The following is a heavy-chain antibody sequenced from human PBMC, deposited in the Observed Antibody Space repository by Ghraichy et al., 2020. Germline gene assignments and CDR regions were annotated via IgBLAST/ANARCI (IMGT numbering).Heavy chain of an antibody. CDR3: AKIAMPDPFDY. CDR2: ISSSSSHI. J-gene: IGHJ4*02. CDR1: GFTFSSYS. Sequence: GESLNITCAASGFTFSSYSMNWVRQAPGKGLEWVSSISSSSSHIHSVASVKGRFTISRDNAKNSLYLQMNSLRVEDTAVYYCAKIAMPDPFDYWGQGTLVTVSS. V-gene: IGHV3-21*01. D-gene: IGHD6-19*01.